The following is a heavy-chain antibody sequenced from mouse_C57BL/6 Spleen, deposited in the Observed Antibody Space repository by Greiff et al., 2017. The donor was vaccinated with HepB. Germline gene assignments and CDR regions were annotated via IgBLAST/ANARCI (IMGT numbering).Heavy chain of an antibody. V-gene: IGHV5-4*01. CDR1: GFTFSSYA. J-gene: IGHJ3*01. CDR2: ISDGGSYT. CDR3: ARDREYGFAY. D-gene: IGHD5-1*01. Sequence: EVQRVESGGGLVKPGGSLKLSCAASGFTFSSYAMSWVRQTPEKRLEWVATISDGGSYTYYPDNVKGRFTISRDNAKNNLYLQMSHLKSEDTAMYYCARDREYGFAYWGQGTLVTVSA.